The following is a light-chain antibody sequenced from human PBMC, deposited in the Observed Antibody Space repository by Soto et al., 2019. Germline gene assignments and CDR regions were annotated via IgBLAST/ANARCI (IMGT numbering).Light chain of an antibody. CDR1: QSVSSSY. CDR2: GAS. V-gene: IGKV3-20*01. Sequence: EIVLTQSPGTLSLSPGERATLSCRASQSVSSSYLAWYQQKPGQAPRLLIYGASSRATGSPDRFSGSGSGTDFSLTISRLEPEDFAVYYCQQYRSSSPYTFGQGTKLEIK. CDR3: QQYRSSSPYT. J-gene: IGKJ2*01.